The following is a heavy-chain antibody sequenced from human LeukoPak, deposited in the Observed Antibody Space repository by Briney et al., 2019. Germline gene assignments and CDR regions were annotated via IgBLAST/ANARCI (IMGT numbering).Heavy chain of an antibody. CDR3: ARVGNIVATIGGLGY. CDR2: MNPNSGGT. D-gene: IGHD5-12*01. V-gene: IGHV1-2*02. Sequence: ASVKVSCKASGYTLTGHSMHWVRQAPGQGLEWMGWMNPNSGGTNYAQKFQGRVTMTRDTSISTAYMELSRLRSDDTAVYYCARVGNIVATIGGLGYWGQGTLVTVSS. CDR1: GYTLTGHS. J-gene: IGHJ4*02.